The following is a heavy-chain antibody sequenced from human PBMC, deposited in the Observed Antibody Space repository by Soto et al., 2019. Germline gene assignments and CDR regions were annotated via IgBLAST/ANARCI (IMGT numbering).Heavy chain of an antibody. D-gene: IGHD4-17*01. Sequence: ASVKVSCKASGYTFSGSVMHWVRQAPGQRLEWMGWINADNGNTKYSQKFQDRVTITRDTSASTAYMELSSLRSEDTTVYYCANEIDETTVTSLDYWGQGTLVTVSS. CDR1: GYTFSGSV. CDR3: ANEIDETTVTSLDY. J-gene: IGHJ4*02. V-gene: IGHV1-3*01. CDR2: INADNGNT.